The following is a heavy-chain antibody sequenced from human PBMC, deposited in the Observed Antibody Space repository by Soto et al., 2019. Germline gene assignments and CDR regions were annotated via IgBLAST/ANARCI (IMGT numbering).Heavy chain of an antibody. CDR1: GYTFTGYY. Sequence: QVQLVQSGAEVKKPGASVKVSCKASGYTFTGYYMHWVRQAPGQGLEWMGWINPNSGGTNYAQKFQGWVTMTRDTSISTAYMELSRLRSDDTAVYYCARDGGSSPADVYYYYGMDVWGQGTTVTVSS. CDR3: ARDGGSSPADVYYYYGMDV. J-gene: IGHJ6*02. CDR2: INPNSGGT. V-gene: IGHV1-2*04. D-gene: IGHD6-6*01.